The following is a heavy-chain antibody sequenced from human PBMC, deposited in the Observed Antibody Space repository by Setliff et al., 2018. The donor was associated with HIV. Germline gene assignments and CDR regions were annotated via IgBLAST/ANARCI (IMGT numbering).Heavy chain of an antibody. CDR2: IIPVFGTP. V-gene: IGHV1-69*13. Sequence: SVKVSCKASGGTLSSYAISWVRQAPGQGLEWMGGIIPVFGTPNYAQKFQGRVTITADESTRTAYMELSSLRSEDTAVYYCALDVIGGWLRPMPDFWGPGTLVTVSS. CDR3: ALDVIGGWLRPMPDF. CDR1: GGTLSSYA. D-gene: IGHD5-12*01. J-gene: IGHJ4*02.